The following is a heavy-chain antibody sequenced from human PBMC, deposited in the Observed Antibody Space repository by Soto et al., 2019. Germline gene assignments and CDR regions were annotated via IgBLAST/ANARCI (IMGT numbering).Heavy chain of an antibody. J-gene: IGHJ6*02. Sequence: ASVKVSCKASGGTFSSYAISWVRQAPGQGLEWMGGIIPIFGTANYAQKFQGRVTITADESTSTAYMELSSLRSEDTAVYYCARRKPLDSSTNYYYYGMDVWGQGTTVTGSS. CDR2: IIPIFGTA. V-gene: IGHV1-69*13. CDR1: GGTFSSYA. CDR3: ARRKPLDSSTNYYYYGMDV. D-gene: IGHD5-18*01.